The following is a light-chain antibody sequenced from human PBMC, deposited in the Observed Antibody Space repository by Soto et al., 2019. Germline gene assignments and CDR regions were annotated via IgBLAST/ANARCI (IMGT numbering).Light chain of an antibody. CDR1: QSVSSY. J-gene: IGKJ5*01. V-gene: IGKV3-11*01. Sequence: EVVMTQSPGTLSLCPGERATLSCRASQSVSSYLAWYQQKPGQAPRLLIYDASNRATGIPARFSGSGSGTDFTLTISSLEPEDFAVYYCQQRSNWAITFGQGTRLEIK. CDR3: QQRSNWAIT. CDR2: DAS.